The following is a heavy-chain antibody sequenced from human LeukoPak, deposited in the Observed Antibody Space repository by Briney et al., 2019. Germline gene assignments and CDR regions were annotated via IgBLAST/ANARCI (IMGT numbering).Heavy chain of an antibody. D-gene: IGHD6-13*01. V-gene: IGHV1-2*02. J-gene: IGHJ4*02. CDR3: ARWDGYSSSPDY. CDR1: GYTFTGYY. Sequence: ASVKVSCKASGYTFTGYYMHWVRQAPGQGLEWMGWINPNSADTGYAQKFQGRITMTSDMSISTIYMELTRLRSDDTALYYCARWDGYSSSPDYWGQGTLVTVSS. CDR2: INPNSADT.